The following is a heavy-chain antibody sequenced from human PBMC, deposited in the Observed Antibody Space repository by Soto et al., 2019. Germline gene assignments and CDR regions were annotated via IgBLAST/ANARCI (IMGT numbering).Heavy chain of an antibody. V-gene: IGHV4-59*08. CDR2: IYYSGST. CDR3: AGAPWNYYGVACFDP. CDR1: SIGRDC. J-gene: IGHJ5*02. D-gene: IGHD1-7*01. Sequence: SIGRDCRCWCRPYPGKGQEWIGYIYYSGSTNYNPSLKSRVTISVDTSKNQFSLKLSSVTAADTAVYFCAGAPWNYYGVACFDPWAQGTLVTVSS.